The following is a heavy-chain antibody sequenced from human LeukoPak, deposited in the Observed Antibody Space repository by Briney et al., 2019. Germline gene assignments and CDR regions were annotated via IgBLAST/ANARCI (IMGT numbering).Heavy chain of an antibody. CDR2: ISYDGSDK. Sequence: GRSLRLSCAASGFTFSSYVMHWVRQAPGKGLEWVAIISYDGSDKDYADSVKGRFTISRDSSKNTLYLQMNSLRAEDTAVYYCARDHGSSWWYYYYYMDVWGKGTTVTVSS. V-gene: IGHV3-30*04. D-gene: IGHD6-13*01. CDR3: ARDHGSSWWYYYYYMDV. J-gene: IGHJ6*03. CDR1: GFTFSSYV.